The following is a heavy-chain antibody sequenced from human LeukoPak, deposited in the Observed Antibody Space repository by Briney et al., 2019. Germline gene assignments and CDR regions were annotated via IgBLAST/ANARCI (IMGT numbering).Heavy chain of an antibody. V-gene: IGHV3-48*01. J-gene: IGHJ4*02. CDR1: GFTFSSYS. CDR3: AKDPYSGYDLAVDY. CDR2: ISSSSSTI. Sequence: GGSLRLSCAASGFTFSSYSMNWVRQAPGKGLEWVSYISSSSSTIYYADSVKGRFTISRDNSKNTLYLQMNSLRAEDTAVYYCAKDPYSGYDLAVDYWGRGTLVTVSS. D-gene: IGHD5-12*01.